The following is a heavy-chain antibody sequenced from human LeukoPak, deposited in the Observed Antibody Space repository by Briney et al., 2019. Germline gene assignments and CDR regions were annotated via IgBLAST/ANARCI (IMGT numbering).Heavy chain of an antibody. D-gene: IGHD6-19*01. CDR3: ARVPVAGTNWFDP. Sequence: GGSLRLSCAASGFTCDDYGMSWVRQAPGKGLEWVSGINWNGGSTGYADSVKGRFTISRDNAKNSLYLQMNSLRAEDTALYYCARVPVAGTNWFDPWGRGTLVTVSS. J-gene: IGHJ5*02. V-gene: IGHV3-20*04. CDR2: INWNGGST. CDR1: GFTCDDYG.